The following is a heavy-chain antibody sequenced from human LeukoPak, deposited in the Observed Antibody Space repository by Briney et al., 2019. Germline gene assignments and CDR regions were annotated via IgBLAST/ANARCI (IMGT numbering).Heavy chain of an antibody. Sequence: GESLKISCKDSGYSFTSYWIGWVRQLPGKGLEWVAIIYPGGSDIRYSPSFQGRVTISADKSITTAYLQWSSLKASDTAMYYCARYSSRWYNFDYWGQGTLVAVSS. CDR2: IYPGGSDI. CDR1: GYSFTSYW. D-gene: IGHD6-13*01. V-gene: IGHV5-51*01. J-gene: IGHJ4*02. CDR3: ARYSSRWYNFDY.